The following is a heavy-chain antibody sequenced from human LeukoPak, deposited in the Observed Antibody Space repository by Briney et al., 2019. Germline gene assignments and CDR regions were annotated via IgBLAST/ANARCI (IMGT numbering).Heavy chain of an antibody. J-gene: IGHJ5*02. V-gene: IGHV3-30-3*01. CDR3: VRPPQYSSRPPFDP. Sequence: GGSLRLSCAASGFTFSSYAMHWVRQAPGKGLEWVAVISYDGSNKYYADSAKGRFTISRDNSKNTLYLQMNSLRAEDTAVYYCVRPPQYSSRPPFDPWGQGTLVTVSS. CDR1: GFTFSSYA. D-gene: IGHD6-13*01. CDR2: ISYDGSNK.